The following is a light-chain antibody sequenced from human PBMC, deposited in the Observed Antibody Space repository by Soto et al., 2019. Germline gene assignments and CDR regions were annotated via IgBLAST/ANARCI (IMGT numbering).Light chain of an antibody. Sequence: DLQMTQSPSSLSASVGDRVTITCQASQDITTYINWYQQRPGKAPKLLIYDASHLETGVPSRFSRSARGTDFSFTISSLHPEDIAPYYCQQYHTLLPAFGQGTRQE. V-gene: IGKV1-33*01. CDR2: DAS. CDR1: QDITTY. CDR3: QQYHTLLPA. J-gene: IGKJ5*01.